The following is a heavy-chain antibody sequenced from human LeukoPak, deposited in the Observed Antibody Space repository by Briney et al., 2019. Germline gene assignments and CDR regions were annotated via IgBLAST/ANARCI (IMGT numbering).Heavy chain of an antibody. D-gene: IGHD2-2*01. V-gene: IGHV1-2*02. CDR1: GYTFTGYY. CDR3: ATLRVVPAAAVAFDI. CDR2: INPNSGGT. Sequence: VASVKVSCKASGYTFTGYYMHWVRQAPGQGLEWMGWINPNSGGTNYAQKFQGRVTMTRDTSISTAHMELSRLRSDDTAVYYCATLRVVPAAAVAFDIWGQGTMVTVSS. J-gene: IGHJ3*02.